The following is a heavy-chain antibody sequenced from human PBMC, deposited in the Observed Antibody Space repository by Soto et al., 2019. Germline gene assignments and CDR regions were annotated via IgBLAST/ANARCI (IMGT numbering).Heavy chain of an antibody. CDR3: ARGNALDV. Sequence: SQTLSLTCAISWDSVSSDITSWNWIRQSPSRGLEWLGRTYYRSKWFHEYAASVKSRITINPDTSKNQVSLELNSMTPEDTAVYYCARGNALDVRGQGTVVTVSS. J-gene: IGHJ3*01. CDR1: WDSVSSDITS. V-gene: IGHV6-1*01. CDR2: TYYRSKWFH. D-gene: IGHD3-10*01.